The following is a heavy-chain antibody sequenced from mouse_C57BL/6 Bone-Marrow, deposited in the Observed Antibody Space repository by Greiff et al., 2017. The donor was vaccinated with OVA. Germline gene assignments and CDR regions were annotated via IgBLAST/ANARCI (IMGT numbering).Heavy chain of an antibody. Sequence: QVQLQQPGAELVMPGASVKLSCKASGYTFTSYWMHWVKQRPGQGLAWIGEIDPSDSYTNYHQKFQGKSTLTVDKSSSTAYMQLSSLTSEDSAVYYCARLGYYGSRGDYWGQGTTLTVSS. CDR1: GYTFTSYW. V-gene: IGHV1-69*01. CDR3: ARLGYYGSRGDY. CDR2: IDPSDSYT. J-gene: IGHJ2*01. D-gene: IGHD1-1*01.